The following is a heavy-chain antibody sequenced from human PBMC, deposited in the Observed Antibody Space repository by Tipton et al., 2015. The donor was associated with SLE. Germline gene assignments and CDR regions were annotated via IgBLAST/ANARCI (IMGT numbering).Heavy chain of an antibody. CDR1: GGSISSSSYY. V-gene: IGHV4-39*01. Sequence: TLSLTCAVSGGSISSSSYYWGWIRQPPGKGLEWIGSIYYSGSTYYNPSLKSRVTISVDTSKNQFSLKLSSVTAADTAVYYCARRFYVDTAMVDYWGQGTLVTVSS. CDR2: IYYSGST. D-gene: IGHD5-18*01. J-gene: IGHJ4*02. CDR3: ARRFYVDTAMVDY.